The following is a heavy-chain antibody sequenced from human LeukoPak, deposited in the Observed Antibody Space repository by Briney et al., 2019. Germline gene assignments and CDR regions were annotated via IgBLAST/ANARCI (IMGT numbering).Heavy chain of an antibody. CDR3: ARSRYTSAWFDP. D-gene: IGHD6-19*01. CDR2: IYYSGST. CDR1: GDSISSYY. V-gene: IGHV4-59*01. Sequence: SETLSLTCTVSGDSISSYYWSWIRQPPGKGLEWIGDIYYSGSTNYNPSLKSRVTISVDTSKNQFSLKLSSVTAADTAVYYCARSRYTSAWFDPWGQETLVTVSS. J-gene: IGHJ5*02.